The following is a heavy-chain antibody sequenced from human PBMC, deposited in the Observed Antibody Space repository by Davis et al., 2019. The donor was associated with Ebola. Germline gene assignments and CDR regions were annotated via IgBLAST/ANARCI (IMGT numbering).Heavy chain of an antibody. CDR3: ARFIVGPTNWFDP. CDR2: ITQSGST. J-gene: IGHJ5*02. D-gene: IGHD1-26*01. CDR1: GGSLSKYY. Sequence: SETLSLTCAVYGGSLSKYYWSWIRQAPGKGLEYIGKITQSGSTNYNPSLKSRVTISVDTSKNQFSLKLHSVTAADTALYYCARFIVGPTNWFDPWGQGTLVTVSS. V-gene: IGHV4-34*01.